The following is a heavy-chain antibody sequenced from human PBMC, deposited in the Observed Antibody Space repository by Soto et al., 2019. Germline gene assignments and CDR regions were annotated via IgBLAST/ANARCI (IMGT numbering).Heavy chain of an antibody. J-gene: IGHJ4*02. CDR2: IDNSGST. CDR3: ARGGQDFWSGPFDY. CDR1: GGSISNYF. D-gene: IGHD3-3*01. V-gene: IGHV4-4*07. Sequence: RSLTCTVSGGSISNYFCNWIRQPAGKGLEWIGRIDNSGSTNYNPSLKSRITMSADTSRNQFSLKLNSVTAADTAVYYCARGGQDFWSGPFDYWGQGALVTVSS.